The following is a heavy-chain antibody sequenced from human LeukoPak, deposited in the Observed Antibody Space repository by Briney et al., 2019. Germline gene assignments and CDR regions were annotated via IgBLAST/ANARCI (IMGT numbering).Heavy chain of an antibody. V-gene: IGHV4-30-2*01. CDR3: ARLDSSSWYGGGALDY. D-gene: IGHD6-13*01. J-gene: IGHJ4*02. CDR2: IYHSGST. Sequence: SQTLSLTCAVSGVSISSGGYSWSWIRQPPGKALEWIGYIYHSGSTYHSPFLKGRVTISVDRSKNQFSLKLSSVTAADTAVYYCARLDSSSWYGGGALDYWGQGTLVTVSS. CDR1: GVSISSGGYS.